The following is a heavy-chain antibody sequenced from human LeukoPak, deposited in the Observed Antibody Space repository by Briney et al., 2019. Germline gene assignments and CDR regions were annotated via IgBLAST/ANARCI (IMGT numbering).Heavy chain of an antibody. V-gene: IGHV3-13*01. CDR2: IGTAGDT. Sequence: GGSLRLSCAASGFTFSSYDMHWVRQATGKGLEWVSAIGTAGDTYYPGSVKGRFTISRENAKNSLYLQMNSPRAEDTAVYYCARESRTYYDFWSGYLGHYGMDVWGQGTTVTVSS. D-gene: IGHD3-3*01. J-gene: IGHJ6*02. CDR1: GFTFSSYD. CDR3: ARESRTYYDFWSGYLGHYGMDV.